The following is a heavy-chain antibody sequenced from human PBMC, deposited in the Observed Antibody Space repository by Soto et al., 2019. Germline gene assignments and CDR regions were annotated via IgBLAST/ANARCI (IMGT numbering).Heavy chain of an antibody. CDR3: ARDQVVPAAINYYYYGMDV. Sequence: SVKVSCEASGGTFSSYAISWVRQAPGQGLEWMGGIIPIFGTANYAQKFQGRVTITADESTSTAYMELSSLRSEDTAVYYCARDQVVPAAINYYYYGMDVWGQGTTVTVSS. D-gene: IGHD2-2*02. J-gene: IGHJ6*02. CDR2: IIPIFGTA. V-gene: IGHV1-69*13. CDR1: GGTFSSYA.